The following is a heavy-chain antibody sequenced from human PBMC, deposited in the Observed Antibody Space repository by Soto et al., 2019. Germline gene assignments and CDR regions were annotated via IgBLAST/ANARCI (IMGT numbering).Heavy chain of an antibody. CDR3: ARAEQQLAHYFDY. CDR2: IIPILGIA. Sequence: SVKVSCKASGCTFSGYTISWVRQAPGQGLEWMGRIIPILGIANYAQKFQGRVTITADKSTSTAYMELCSLRSEDTAVYYWARAEQQLAHYFDYWGQGTLVTVSS. D-gene: IGHD6-13*01. J-gene: IGHJ4*02. CDR1: GCTFSGYT. V-gene: IGHV1-69*02.